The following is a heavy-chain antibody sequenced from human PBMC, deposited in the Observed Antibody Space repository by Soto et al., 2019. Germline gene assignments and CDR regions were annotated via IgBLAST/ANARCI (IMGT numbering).Heavy chain of an antibody. CDR3: SRDAEYSGYDFAYYYGIDV. V-gene: IGHV3-11*06. Sequence: QVQLVESGGGLVKPGGSLRLSCAASGFTFSDYYMSWIRQAPGKGLEWVSYISSSSSYTNYADSVKGRFTISRDNAKNSLYLPMDSLRAEHTAVYYCSRDAEYSGYDFAYYYGIDVWCQGPTATASS. CDR1: GFTFSDYY. CDR2: ISSSSSYT. D-gene: IGHD5-12*01. J-gene: IGHJ6*02.